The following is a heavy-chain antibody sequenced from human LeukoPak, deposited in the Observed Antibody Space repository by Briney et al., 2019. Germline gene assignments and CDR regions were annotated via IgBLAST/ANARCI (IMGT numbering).Heavy chain of an antibody. Sequence: GGSLRLSCAASGFTFSSYAMSWVRQAPGEGREWGSGISGSGGSTYYADSVKGRFTLSRDNSKNPLYLQMTSLRAEATAVYYCAKDPVYYYDSSADAFDIWGQGTMVTVSS. CDR1: GFTFSSYA. V-gene: IGHV3-23*01. D-gene: IGHD3-22*01. CDR2: ISGSGGST. CDR3: AKDPVYYYDSSADAFDI. J-gene: IGHJ3*02.